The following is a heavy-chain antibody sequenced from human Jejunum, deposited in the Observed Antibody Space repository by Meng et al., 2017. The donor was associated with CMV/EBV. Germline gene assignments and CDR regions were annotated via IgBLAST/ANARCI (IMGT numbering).Heavy chain of an antibody. CDR1: GFTFSNYW. Sequence: CAGSGFTFSNYWMNWVRQAPGKGLEWVAYIGTGSTKYYADSLEGRFTVSRDDAKNSLYLQMNSLRGEDTAVYFCVRDPVLSGLDVWGQGTTVTVSS. CDR3: VRDPVLSGLDV. J-gene: IGHJ6*02. CDR2: IGTGSTK. V-gene: IGHV3-69-1*01.